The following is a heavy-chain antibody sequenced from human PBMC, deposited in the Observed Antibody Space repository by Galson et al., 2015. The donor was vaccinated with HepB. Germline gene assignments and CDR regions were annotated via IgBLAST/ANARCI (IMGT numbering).Heavy chain of an antibody. D-gene: IGHD1-1*01. CDR1: GFPFSSYS. CDR2: ISSSSSYI. J-gene: IGHJ6*02. Sequence: SLRLSCAASGFPFSSYSMNWVRQAPGKGLEWVSSISSSSSYIYYADSVKGRFTISRDNAKNSLYLQMNSLRAEDTAVYYCARRRQATGRDYGMDVWGQGTTVTVSS. V-gene: IGHV3-21*01. CDR3: ARRRQATGRDYGMDV.